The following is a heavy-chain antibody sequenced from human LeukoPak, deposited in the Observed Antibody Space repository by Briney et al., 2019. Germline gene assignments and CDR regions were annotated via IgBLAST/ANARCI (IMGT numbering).Heavy chain of an antibody. Sequence: ASVKVSCKASGYTFTSYDINWVRQATGQGLEWMGWMNPNSGNTGYAQKFQGRVTMTRNTSISTAYMELSGLRSEDTAVYYCAAQGYSYYYYFDYWGQGTLVTVSS. CDR1: GYTFTSYD. CDR3: AAQGYSYYYYFDY. V-gene: IGHV1-8*01. CDR2: MNPNSGNT. J-gene: IGHJ4*02. D-gene: IGHD5-18*01.